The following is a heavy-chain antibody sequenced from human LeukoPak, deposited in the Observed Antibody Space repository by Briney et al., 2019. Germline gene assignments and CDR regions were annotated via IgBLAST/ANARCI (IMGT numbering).Heavy chain of an antibody. V-gene: IGHV3-23*01. Sequence: PGGSLRLSSAASGFTFSSYGMNRVRQAPGKGLEWVSSISGSGGTTYYAGSVKGRFTISRDNSKNTLFLQMNSLRADDTAIYYCAKRDFWGQGTLVTVSS. CDR1: GFTFSSYG. CDR3: AKRDF. J-gene: IGHJ4*02. CDR2: ISGSGGTT.